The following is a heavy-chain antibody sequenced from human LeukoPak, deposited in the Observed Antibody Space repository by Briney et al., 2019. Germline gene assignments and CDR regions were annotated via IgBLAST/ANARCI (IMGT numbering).Heavy chain of an antibody. J-gene: IGHJ4*02. V-gene: IGHV5-51*01. CDR1: GYSFTMYW. Sequence: GESLKISCKGSGYSFTMYWIGWVRQLPGKGLEWMGIIYPGDSDTRYSPSFQGQVTISADKSISTAYLQWSSLKASDTAMYYCARAYYYGSGSYYNPGYWGQGTLVSVSS. CDR3: ARAYYYGSGSYYNPGY. D-gene: IGHD3-10*01. CDR2: IYPGDSDT.